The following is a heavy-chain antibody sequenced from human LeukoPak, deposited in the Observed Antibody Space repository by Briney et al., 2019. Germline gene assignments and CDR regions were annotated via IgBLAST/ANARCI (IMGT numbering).Heavy chain of an antibody. CDR3: ARARQQWLVPLDY. CDR1: GYTFTGHY. Sequence: ASVKVSCKASGYTFTGHYMYWVRQAPGQGLEWMGWISTYSTNTNYAQKLQGRVTMTTDTSTGTAYMEMKSLRSDDSAVYYCARARQQWLVPLDYWGQGTLVTVSS. D-gene: IGHD6-19*01. CDR2: ISTYSTNT. V-gene: IGHV1-18*04. J-gene: IGHJ4*02.